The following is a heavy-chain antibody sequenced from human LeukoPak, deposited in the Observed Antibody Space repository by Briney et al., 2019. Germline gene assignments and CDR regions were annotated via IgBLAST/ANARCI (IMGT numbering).Heavy chain of an antibody. V-gene: IGHV1-18*01. CDR3: ASTHYDSSGYQEYFQH. CDR2: ISAYNGNT. J-gene: IGHJ1*01. D-gene: IGHD3-22*01. CDR1: GYTFTSYG. Sequence: HRASVKVSCKASGYTFTSYGISWVRQAPGQGLEWMGWISAYNGNTNYAQKLQGRVTMTTDTSTSTAYMELRSLRSDDTAVYYCASTHYDSSGYQEYFQHWGQGTLVTVSS.